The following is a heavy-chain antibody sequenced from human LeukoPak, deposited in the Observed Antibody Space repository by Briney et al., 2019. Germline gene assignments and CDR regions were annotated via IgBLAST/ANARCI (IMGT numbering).Heavy chain of an antibody. J-gene: IGHJ2*01. D-gene: IGHD2-2*01. CDR3: ARIPAIVVVPAARGWYFDL. V-gene: IGHV4-39*01. Sequence: SETLSLTCTVSGGSISSSSYYWGWIRQPPGKGLEWIGSIYYSGSTYYNPSLKSRVTISVDTSKNQFSLKLSSVTAADTAVYYSARIPAIVVVPAARGWYFDLWGRGTLVTVSS. CDR1: GGSISSSSYY. CDR2: IYYSGST.